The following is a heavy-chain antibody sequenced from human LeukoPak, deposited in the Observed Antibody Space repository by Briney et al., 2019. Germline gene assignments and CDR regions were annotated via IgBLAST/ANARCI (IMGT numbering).Heavy chain of an antibody. CDR3: ATDVRGYCSSTSCYDLDY. Sequence: ASVKVPCKVSGYTLTELSMHWVRQAPGKGLEWMGGFDPEDGETIYAQKFQGRVTMTEDTSTDTAYMELSSLRSEDTAVYYCATDVRGYCSSTSCYDLDYWGQGTLVTVSS. D-gene: IGHD2-2*01. J-gene: IGHJ4*02. CDR1: GYTLTELS. V-gene: IGHV1-24*01. CDR2: FDPEDGET.